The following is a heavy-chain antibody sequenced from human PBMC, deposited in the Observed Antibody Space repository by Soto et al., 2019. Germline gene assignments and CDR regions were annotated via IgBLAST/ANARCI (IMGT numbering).Heavy chain of an antibody. CDR1: GFTFSNAW. D-gene: IGHD3-16*01. CDR3: TTVNAYYDYIWGSSYFDY. CDR2: IKSKTDGGTT. V-gene: IGHV3-15*01. Sequence: EVQLVESGGGLVKPGGSLRLSCAASGFTFSNAWMSWVRQAPGKGLEWVGRIKSKTDGGTTDYAAPVKGRFTISRDDSKNTLYLQMNSLKTEDTAVYYCTTVNAYYDYIWGSSYFDYWGQGTLVTVSS. J-gene: IGHJ4*02.